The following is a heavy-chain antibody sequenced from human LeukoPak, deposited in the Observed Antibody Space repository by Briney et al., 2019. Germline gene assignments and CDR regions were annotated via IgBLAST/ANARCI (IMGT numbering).Heavy chain of an antibody. V-gene: IGHV3-11*04. CDR3: ARDIEPDGYNSGPFDY. Sequence: TGGSLRPSCAVSGFTFRAYYMSWIRRAPGKGLEWVSYIISSGSILHYADSVKGRFTSSRENAKNSLHLQMNSLRAEDPGVYYCARDIEPDGYNSGPFDYWGQGTLVTVSS. D-gene: IGHD5-24*01. CDR1: GFTFRAYY. CDR2: IISSGSIL. J-gene: IGHJ4*02.